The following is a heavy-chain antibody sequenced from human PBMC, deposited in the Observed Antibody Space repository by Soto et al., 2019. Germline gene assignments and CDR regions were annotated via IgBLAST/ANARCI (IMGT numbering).Heavy chain of an antibody. CDR3: ARNVEYGSGSYGLSYYYYYYMDV. Sequence: PGESLKISCKGSGYSFTSYWIGWVRQMPGKGLEWMGIIYPGDSDTRYSPSFQGQVTISADKSISTAYLQWSSLKASDTAMYYCARNVEYGSGSYGLSYYYYYYMDVWGKWTTVTVSS. CDR2: IYPGDSDT. J-gene: IGHJ6*03. CDR1: GYSFTSYW. V-gene: IGHV5-51*01. D-gene: IGHD3-10*01.